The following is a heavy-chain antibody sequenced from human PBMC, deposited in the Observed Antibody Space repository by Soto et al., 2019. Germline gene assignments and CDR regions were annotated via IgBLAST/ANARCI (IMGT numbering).Heavy chain of an antibody. Sequence: GGSLRLSCAASGFTFSSYGMHWVRQAPGKGLEWAAVIWYDGSNKYYADSVKGRFTISRDNSKNTLYLQMNSLRAEDTAVYYCARDPVHYSSGWYYFDYWGQGTLVTVSS. CDR2: IWYDGSNK. CDR3: ARDPVHYSSGWYYFDY. V-gene: IGHV3-33*01. J-gene: IGHJ4*02. D-gene: IGHD6-19*01. CDR1: GFTFSSYG.